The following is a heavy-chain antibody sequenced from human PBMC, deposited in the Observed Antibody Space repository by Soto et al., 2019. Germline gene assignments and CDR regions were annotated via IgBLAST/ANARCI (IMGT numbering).Heavy chain of an antibody. D-gene: IGHD3-10*01. CDR2: IYYSGST. V-gene: IGHV4-59*08. Sequence: QVQLQESGPGLVKPSETLSLTCTVSGGSISSYYWSWIRQPPGKGLEWIGYIYYSGSTNYNPSLKSRATISVDTSKNQFSLKLSSVTAADTAVYYCARRRFGELSFDYWGQGTLVTVSS. J-gene: IGHJ4*02. CDR1: GGSISSYY. CDR3: ARRRFGELSFDY.